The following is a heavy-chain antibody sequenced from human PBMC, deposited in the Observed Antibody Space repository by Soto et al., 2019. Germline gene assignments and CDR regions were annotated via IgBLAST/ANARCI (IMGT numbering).Heavy chain of an antibody. D-gene: IGHD3-10*01. J-gene: IGHJ5*02. CDR3: ARIIAYGSGSYDVWFDP. Sequence: EVQLLESGGGLVQPGGSLRLSCAASGFTFSSYAMSWVRQAPGKGLEWVSAISGSGGSTYYADSVKGRFTISRDNSKNTLYLQMNSLRAEDTAVYYCARIIAYGSGSYDVWFDPWGQGTLVTVSS. V-gene: IGHV3-23*01. CDR2: ISGSGGST. CDR1: GFTFSSYA.